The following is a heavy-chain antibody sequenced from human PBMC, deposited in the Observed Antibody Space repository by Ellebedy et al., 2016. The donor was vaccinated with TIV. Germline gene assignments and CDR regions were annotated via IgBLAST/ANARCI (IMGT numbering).Heavy chain of an antibody. CDR1: GFTFSSYS. Sequence: GGSLRLSXAASGFTFSSYSMNWVRQAPGKGLEWVSYISSSSSTIYYADSVKRRFTIPRNNAKNSLYLQMNSLSDEDTDVYDCARDCIAVAGRYGMDVWGQGTTVTVSS. CDR2: ISSSSSTI. D-gene: IGHD6-19*01. V-gene: IGHV3-48*02. CDR3: ARDCIAVAGRYGMDV. J-gene: IGHJ6*02.